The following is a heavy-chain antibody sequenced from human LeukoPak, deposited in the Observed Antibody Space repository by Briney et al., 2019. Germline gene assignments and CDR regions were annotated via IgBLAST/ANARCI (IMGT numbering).Heavy chain of an antibody. D-gene: IGHD2-2*02. CDR1: GYTFTSYD. Sequence: ASVKVSCKASGYTFTSYDINWVRQATGQGLEWMGWMNPNSGNTGYAQKFQGRVTMTRNTSISTAYMELSSLRSEDAAVYYCARMVVVPAAITDYYCYGMDVWGQGTTVTVSS. CDR3: ARMVVVPAAITDYYCYGMDV. CDR2: MNPNSGNT. V-gene: IGHV1-8*01. J-gene: IGHJ6*02.